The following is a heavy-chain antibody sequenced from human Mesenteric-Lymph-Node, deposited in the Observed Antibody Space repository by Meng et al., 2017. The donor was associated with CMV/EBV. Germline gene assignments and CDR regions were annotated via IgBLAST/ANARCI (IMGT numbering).Heavy chain of an antibody. CDR3: AKFMSPYYYYAMDL. CDR2: ISDSSSVT. V-gene: IGHV3-23*01. D-gene: IGHD3-10*02. CDR1: GFTFGFYA. Sequence: GESLKISCTGSGFTFGFYAMSWVRQAPGKGLEWVSVISDSSSVTSYADSVKGRFTISRDNSQNTVFLHMDSLRAEDTAVYYCAKFMSPYYYYAMDLWGQGTTVTVPS. J-gene: IGHJ6*02.